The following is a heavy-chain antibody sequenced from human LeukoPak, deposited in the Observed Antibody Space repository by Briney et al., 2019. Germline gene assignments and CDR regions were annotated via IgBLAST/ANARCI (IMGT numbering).Heavy chain of an antibody. D-gene: IGHD3-3*01. J-gene: IGHJ4*02. V-gene: IGHV4-34*01. Sequence: SETLSLTCAVYGGSFSGYYWSWIRQPPGKGLEWIGEINHSGSTNYNPSLKSRVTISVDTSKNQFSLKLSSVTAADTAVYYCARGIYFGGFFDYWGQGTLVTVSS. CDR3: ARGIYFGGFFDY. CDR2: INHSGST. CDR1: GGSFSGYY.